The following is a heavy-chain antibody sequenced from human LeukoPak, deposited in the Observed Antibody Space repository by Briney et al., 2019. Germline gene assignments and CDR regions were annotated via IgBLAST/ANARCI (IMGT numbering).Heavy chain of an antibody. J-gene: IGHJ4*02. CDR1: GGSLSSFY. D-gene: IGHD6-19*01. CDR2: IYTSGST. V-gene: IGHV4-4*07. Sequence: PSETLSLTCTVSGGSLSSFYWSWIRQTAGKGLEWIGRIYTSGSTNYNPSLKSRVAMSVDTSKNQLSLNLSSVTAADTAVYYCARDYSYGWYDYWGQGTLVTVSS. CDR3: ARDYSYGWYDY.